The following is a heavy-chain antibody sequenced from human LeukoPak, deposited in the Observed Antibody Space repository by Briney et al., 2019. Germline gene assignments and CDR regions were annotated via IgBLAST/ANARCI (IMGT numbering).Heavy chain of an antibody. CDR2: INHSGST. D-gene: IGHD5-18*01. CDR1: GGSFSGYY. J-gene: IGHJ4*02. CDR3: GTSWDTAKWYFDY. V-gene: IGHV4-34*01. Sequence: AETLSLTCAAYGGSFSGYYWNWIRQPPGKGLEWIGEINHSGSTNYNPSLKSRVTISVDTSTNQFSLKMSSVTATDTAVYYCGTSWDTAKWYFDYWGQGTLVTVAS.